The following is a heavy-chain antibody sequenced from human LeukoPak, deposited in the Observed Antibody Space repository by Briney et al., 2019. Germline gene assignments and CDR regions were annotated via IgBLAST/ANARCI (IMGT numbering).Heavy chain of an antibody. CDR1: GFTFSSYS. CDR3: ARKAAILRYFESGGGDDAFDI. CDR2: ISSSSSYI. Sequence: GGSLRLSCAASGFTFSSYSMNWVRQAPGKGLEWVSSISSSSSYIYYADSVKGRFTISRDNAKNSLYLQMNSLRAEDTAVYYCARKAAILRYFESGGGDDAFDIWGQGTMVTVSS. V-gene: IGHV3-21*01. J-gene: IGHJ3*02. D-gene: IGHD3-9*01.